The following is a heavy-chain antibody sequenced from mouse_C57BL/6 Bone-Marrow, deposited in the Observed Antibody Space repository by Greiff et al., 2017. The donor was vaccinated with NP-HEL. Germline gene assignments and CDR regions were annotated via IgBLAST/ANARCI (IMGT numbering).Heavy chain of an antibody. D-gene: IGHD2-4*01. J-gene: IGHJ4*01. CDR2: INYDGSST. CDR1: GFTFSDYY. V-gene: IGHV5-16*01. Sequence: EVQVVESEGGLVQPGSSMKLSCTASGFTFSDYYMAWVRQVPEKGLEWVANINYDGSSTYYLDSLKSRFIITRDNAKNILYLQMSSLKSEDTDTYDCAREGGLRRGTYAMDYWGQGTAVTVSS. CDR3: AREGGLRRGTYAMDY.